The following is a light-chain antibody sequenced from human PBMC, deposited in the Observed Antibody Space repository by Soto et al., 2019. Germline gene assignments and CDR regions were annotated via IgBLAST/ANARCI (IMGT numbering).Light chain of an antibody. J-gene: IGLJ2*01. Sequence: QSVLTQPPSVSGAPGQRVTISCTGSSSNIGAGYDVHWYRQLPGIAPKLLIHGNTNRPSGVPDRFSGSKSGTSASLAITGLQAEDEADYYCQSYDSSLSGVVFGGGTKLTVL. V-gene: IGLV1-40*01. CDR1: SSNIGAGYD. CDR2: GNT. CDR3: QSYDSSLSGVV.